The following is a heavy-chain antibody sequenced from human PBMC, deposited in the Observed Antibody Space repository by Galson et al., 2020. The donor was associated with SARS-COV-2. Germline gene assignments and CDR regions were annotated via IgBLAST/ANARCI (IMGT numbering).Heavy chain of an antibody. V-gene: IGHV4-30-2*01. CDR3: ARLHYGEYAPEAFDI. CDR2: LSHCGGP. D-gene: IGHD4-17*01. CDR1: GHSVSSGSYP. Sequence: LYLICTVYGHSVSSGSYPWPWIRQQPGKGLPWFGFLSHCGGPYYHPSLKSRVTISGDRSKNQFSLRLSSVTAADTAVYYCARLHYGEYAPEAFDIWGPGTRVTVAS. J-gene: IGHJ3*02.